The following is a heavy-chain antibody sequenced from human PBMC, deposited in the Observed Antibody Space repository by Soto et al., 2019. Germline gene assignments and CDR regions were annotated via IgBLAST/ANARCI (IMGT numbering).Heavy chain of an antibody. J-gene: IGHJ4*02. Sequence: XSVKVSCKASKYTFPYYYVHWVRQAPGQGLEWMGWINPNSGDTNYAQKFQGRVTMTRDTSISTAYMELSRLRSDDTAVYYCARDRQRSSYYYVLGFFDCWGQGTLVTVSS. CDR3: ARDRQRSSYYYVLGFFDC. V-gene: IGHV1-2*02. D-gene: IGHD3-22*01. CDR1: KYTFPYYY. CDR2: INPNSGDT.